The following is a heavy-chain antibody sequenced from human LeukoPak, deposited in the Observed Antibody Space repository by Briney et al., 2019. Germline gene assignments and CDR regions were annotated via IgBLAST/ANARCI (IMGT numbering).Heavy chain of an antibody. V-gene: IGHV1-8*01. Sequence: ASVNVSCKASGYTFTIYDINWVRQAPGQGLEGVGWMNPNNGGTVYAQKFQGRVIMTRDTSTGTLYMELNSLKSEDTAVYYCARGAIFGVTPRGYGMDVWGQGTTVTVSS. CDR3: ARGAIFGVTPRGYGMDV. J-gene: IGHJ6*02. CDR1: GYTFTIYD. D-gene: IGHD3-3*01. CDR2: MNPNNGGT.